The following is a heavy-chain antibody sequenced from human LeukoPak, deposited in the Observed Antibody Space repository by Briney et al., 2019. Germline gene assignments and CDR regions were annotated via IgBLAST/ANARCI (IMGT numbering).Heavy chain of an antibody. V-gene: IGHV3-23*01. Sequence: GGSLRLSCAASGFTFSSYAMSWVRQAPGKGLEWVSTISGSGGSTYYADSVKGRFTISRDTSKNTLYLQMNSLRAEDTAVYYCAKTGAVAPLNWFDPWGQGTLVTVSS. D-gene: IGHD6-19*01. J-gene: IGHJ5*02. CDR1: GFTFSSYA. CDR2: ISGSGGST. CDR3: AKTGAVAPLNWFDP.